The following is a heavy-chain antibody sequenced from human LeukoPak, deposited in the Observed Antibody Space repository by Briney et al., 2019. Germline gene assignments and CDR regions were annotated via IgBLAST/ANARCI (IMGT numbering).Heavy chain of an antibody. CDR1: GGSISSGSYY. CDR3: ARGFYYYDSVGYYYNWFDP. D-gene: IGHD3-22*01. CDR2: IYTSGST. V-gene: IGHV4-61*02. Sequence: SQTLSLTCTVSGGSISSGSYYWSWIRQPAGKGLEWIGRIYTSGSTNYNPSLKSRVTISLDTSKNQFSLRLSSVTAADTAVYYCARGFYYYDSVGYYYNWFDPWGQGILVTVSS. J-gene: IGHJ5*02.